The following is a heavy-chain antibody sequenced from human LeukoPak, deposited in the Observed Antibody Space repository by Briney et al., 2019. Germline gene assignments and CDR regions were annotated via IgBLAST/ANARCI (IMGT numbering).Heavy chain of an antibody. Sequence: PSETLSLTCAVYGGSFSGYYWSWIRRPPGKGLEWIGEINHSGSTNYNPSLKSRVTISVDTSKNQFSLKLSSVTAADTAVYYCARSFVKGSGSSHDAFDIWGQGTMVTVSS. J-gene: IGHJ3*02. CDR3: ARSFVKGSGSSHDAFDI. CDR2: INHSGST. D-gene: IGHD1-26*01. CDR1: GGSFSGYY. V-gene: IGHV4-34*01.